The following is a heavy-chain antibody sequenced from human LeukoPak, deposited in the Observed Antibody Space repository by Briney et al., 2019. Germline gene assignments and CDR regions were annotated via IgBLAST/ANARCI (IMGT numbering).Heavy chain of an antibody. V-gene: IGHV1-2*02. CDR2: INPNSGGT. CDR3: ARGAAGTDYYYMDV. J-gene: IGHJ6*03. CDR1: GYTFTGYY. D-gene: IGHD6-13*01. Sequence: GASVKVSCKASGYTFTGYYMHWVRQAPGQGLEWMGWINPNSGGTNYAQKFQGRVTMTRDTSISTAYMELSRLRSDDTAVYYCARGAAGTDYYYMDVWGKGTTVTVSS.